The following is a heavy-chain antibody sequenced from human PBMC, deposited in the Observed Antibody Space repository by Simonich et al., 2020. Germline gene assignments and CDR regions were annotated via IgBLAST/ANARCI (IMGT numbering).Heavy chain of an antibody. Sequence: QVQLQQWGAGLLKPSETLSLTCAVYGGSFSGYYWSWIRQPPGKGLEWIGENNHSGRTNYNPSLKSRVTISVDTSKNQFSLKLSSVTAADTAVYYCARGLRVAAAGTAFQHWGQGTLVTVSS. CDR2: NNHSGRT. V-gene: IGHV4-34*01. J-gene: IGHJ1*01. CDR3: ARGLRVAAAGTAFQH. D-gene: IGHD6-13*01. CDR1: GGSFSGYY.